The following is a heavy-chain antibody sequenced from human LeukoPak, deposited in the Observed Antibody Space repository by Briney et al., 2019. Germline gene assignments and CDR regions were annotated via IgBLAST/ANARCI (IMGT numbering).Heavy chain of an antibody. CDR3: ARFAATAPYYHYYYLDV. CDR1: GFTFSTFA. V-gene: IGHV4-59*01. J-gene: IGHJ6*03. CDR2: IYYSGST. D-gene: IGHD1-26*01. Sequence: AGGSLRLSCAASGFTFSTFAMIWIRQPPGKGLEWNGSIYYSGSTTYNPSLKSRVTISVDTSKNQFSLELSSVTAADTAVYYCARFAATAPYYHYYYLDVWGKGTTVTISS.